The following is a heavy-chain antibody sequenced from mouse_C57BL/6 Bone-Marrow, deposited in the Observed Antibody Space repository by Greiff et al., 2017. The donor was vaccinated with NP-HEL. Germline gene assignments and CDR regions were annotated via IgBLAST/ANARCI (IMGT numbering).Heavy chain of an antibody. D-gene: IGHD1-1*01. V-gene: IGHV10-1*01. Sequence: EVKLVESGGGLVQPKGSLKLSCAASGFSFNTYAMNWVRQAPGKGLEWVARIRSKSNNYATYYADSVKDRFTISRDDSESMLYLQMNNLKTEDTAMYYCVRLGSSYDWYFDVWGTGTTVTVSS. CDR3: VRLGSSYDWYFDV. J-gene: IGHJ1*03. CDR1: GFSFNTYA. CDR2: IRSKSNNYAT.